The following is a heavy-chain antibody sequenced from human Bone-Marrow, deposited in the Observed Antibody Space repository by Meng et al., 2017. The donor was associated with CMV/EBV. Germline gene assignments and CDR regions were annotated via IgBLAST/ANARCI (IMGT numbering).Heavy chain of an antibody. CDR2: ISSSGSTI. J-gene: IGHJ3*02. V-gene: IGHV3-48*03. D-gene: IGHD3-3*01. Sequence: GESLKISCAASGFTFSSYEMNWVRQAPGKGLEWVSYISSSGSTIYYADSVKGRFTISRDNAKNSLYLQMNSLRAEDTAVYYCAKYNDFWSGYYTDAFDIWGQGTMVTVSS. CDR1: GFTFSSYE. CDR3: AKYNDFWSGYYTDAFDI.